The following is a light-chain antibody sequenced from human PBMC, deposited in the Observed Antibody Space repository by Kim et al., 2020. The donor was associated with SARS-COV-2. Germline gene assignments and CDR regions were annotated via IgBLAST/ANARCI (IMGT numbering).Light chain of an antibody. J-gene: IGLJ3*02. CDR3: AAWDDSLSGWV. CDR2: RNN. CDR1: SSNIGSNY. V-gene: IGLV1-47*01. Sequence: GQRVTSSCSGSSSNIGSNYVYWYQQRPGTAPKLLIYRNNQRPSGVPDRVSGSKSGTSASLAISGLRSEDEADYYCAAWDDSLSGWVFGGGTQLTFL.